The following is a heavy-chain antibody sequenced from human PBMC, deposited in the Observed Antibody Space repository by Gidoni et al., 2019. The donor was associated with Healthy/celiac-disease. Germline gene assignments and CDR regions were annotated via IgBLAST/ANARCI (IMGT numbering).Heavy chain of an antibody. D-gene: IGHD3-10*01. CDR2: IIPILGIA. J-gene: IGHJ4*02. CDR1: GGTFSRYA. V-gene: IGHV1-69*09. Sequence: QVQLVQSGAEVKKPGSSVKVSCKASGGTFSRYAISWVRQAPGQGLEWMGRIIPILGIANYAQKFQGRVTITADKSTSTAYMELSSLRSEDTAVYYCARAGEYGSGLDWGQGTLVTVSS. CDR3: ARAGEYGSGLD.